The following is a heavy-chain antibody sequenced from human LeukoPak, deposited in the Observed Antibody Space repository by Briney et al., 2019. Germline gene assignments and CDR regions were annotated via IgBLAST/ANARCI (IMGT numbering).Heavy chain of an antibody. CDR2: IYTSGST. CDR1: GASISSSSYY. CDR3: AREVYYGSGSPIAVFDY. V-gene: IGHV4-39*07. J-gene: IGHJ4*02. Sequence: SETLSPTCTVSGASISSSSYYWGWIRQPPGKGLEWIGRIYTSGSTNYNPSLKSRVTMSVDTSKNQFSLKLSSVTAADTAVYYCAREVYYGSGSPIAVFDYWGQGTLVTVSS. D-gene: IGHD3-10*01.